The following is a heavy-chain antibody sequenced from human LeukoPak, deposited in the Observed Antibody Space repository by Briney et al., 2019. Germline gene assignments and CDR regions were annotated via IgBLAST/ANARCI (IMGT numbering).Heavy chain of an antibody. V-gene: IGHV4-34*01. CDR1: GESFSGYY. CDR2: INHSGST. Sequence: SETLSLTCAVYGESFSGYYWSWIRQPPGQGLEWIGEINHSGSTNYNPSLKSRITISVDTSKNQFSLKLSSVTAADTAVYYCARRNPSYGSGSVDYWGQGTLVTVSS. D-gene: IGHD3-10*01. CDR3: ARRNPSYGSGSVDY. J-gene: IGHJ4*02.